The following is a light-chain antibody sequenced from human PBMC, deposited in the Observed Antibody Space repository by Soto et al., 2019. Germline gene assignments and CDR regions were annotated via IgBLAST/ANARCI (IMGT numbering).Light chain of an antibody. CDR3: CSYLGSSTV. Sequence: ALTQPASVSGSPGQSITISCTGVSGDVGNYNLVSWYQQHPAKAPKLIIYEDDKRPSGVSNRFSGSKSGDTASLTISGLQSEDEAAYYCCSYLGSSTVFGGGTQLTVL. V-gene: IGLV2-23*01. CDR1: SGDVGNYNL. CDR2: EDD. J-gene: IGLJ7*01.